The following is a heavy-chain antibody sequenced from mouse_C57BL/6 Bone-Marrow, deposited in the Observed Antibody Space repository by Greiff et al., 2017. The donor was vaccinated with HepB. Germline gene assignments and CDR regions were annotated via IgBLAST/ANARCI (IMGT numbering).Heavy chain of an antibody. CDR1: GFTFSDYY. D-gene: IGHD1-1*01. Sequence: EVKVEESGGGLVQPGGSLKLSCAASGFTFSDYYMYWVRQTPEKRLEWVAYISNGGGSTYYPDTVKGRFTISRDNAKNTLYLQMSRLKSEDTAMYYCARGDYYGSFPDYWGQGTTLTVSS. J-gene: IGHJ2*01. CDR3: ARGDYYGSFPDY. V-gene: IGHV5-12*01. CDR2: ISNGGGST.